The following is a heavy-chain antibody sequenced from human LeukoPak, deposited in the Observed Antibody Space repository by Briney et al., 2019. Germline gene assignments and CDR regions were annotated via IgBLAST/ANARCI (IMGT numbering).Heavy chain of an antibody. J-gene: IGHJ4*02. CDR2: IYHSGST. D-gene: IGHD4-17*01. V-gene: IGHV4-31*03. Sequence: SETLSLTCTVSGGSISSSSYYWSWIRQHPGKGLEWIGYIYHSGSTYYNPSLKSRVTISVDRSKNQFSLKLSSVTAADTAVYYCARDRNGDYSYWGQGTLVTVSS. CDR3: ARDRNGDYSY. CDR1: GGSISSSSYY.